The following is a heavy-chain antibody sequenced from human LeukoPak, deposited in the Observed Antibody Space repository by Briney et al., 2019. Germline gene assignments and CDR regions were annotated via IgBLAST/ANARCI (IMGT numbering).Heavy chain of an antibody. V-gene: IGHV3-23*01. Sequence: GGSLRLSCAASGFTFSSYAMSWVRQAPGKGLERVSAISGSGGSTYYADSVKGRFTISRDNSKNTLYLQMNSLRAEDTAVYYCAKDGDGDYDAYYYFDYWGQGTLVTVSS. CDR1: GFTFSSYA. J-gene: IGHJ4*02. D-gene: IGHD4-17*01. CDR2: ISGSGGST. CDR3: AKDGDGDYDAYYYFDY.